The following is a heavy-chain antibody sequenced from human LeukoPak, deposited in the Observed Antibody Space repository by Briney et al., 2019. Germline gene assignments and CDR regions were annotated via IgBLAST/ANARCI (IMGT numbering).Heavy chain of an antibody. CDR1: GGSISSYY. CDR3: GRGPPMVVTPCDY. D-gene: IGHD4-23*01. V-gene: IGHV4-59*01. Sequence: SETLSLTCTVSGGSISSYYWSWIRQPPGKGLEWIGYIYYSGSTNYNPSLKSRVTISVDTSKNQFSLKLSSVTAADTAVYYCGRGPPMVVTPCDYWGQGTLVTVSS. J-gene: IGHJ4*02. CDR2: IYYSGST.